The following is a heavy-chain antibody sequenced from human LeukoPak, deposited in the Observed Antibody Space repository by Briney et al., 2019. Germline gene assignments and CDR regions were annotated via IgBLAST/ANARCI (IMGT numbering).Heavy chain of an antibody. CDR2: ISSSSSTI. D-gene: IGHD3-3*01. CDR3: ARARPNYDFWSGYSAFDI. V-gene: IGHV3-48*01. J-gene: IGHJ3*02. Sequence: PGGSLRLSCAASGFTFSSYSMNWVRQAPGKGLEWVSSISSSSSTIYYADSVKGRFTISRDNAKNSLYLQMNSLRAEDTAVYYCARARPNYDFWSGYSAFDIWGQGTMVTVSS. CDR1: GFTFSSYS.